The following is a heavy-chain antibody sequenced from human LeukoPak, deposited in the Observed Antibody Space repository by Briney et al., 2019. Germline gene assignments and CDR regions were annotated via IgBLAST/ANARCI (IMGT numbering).Heavy chain of an antibody. CDR1: GGTFSSNG. CDR2: IIPVFGAP. CDR3: ARFIYDSSALDY. D-gene: IGHD3-22*01. J-gene: IGHJ4*02. V-gene: IGHV1-69*01. Sequence: SVKVSCKASGGTFSSNGISWVGQAPGQGLEWMGGIIPVFGAPNYAQKFQDRVTITADESTSTAYMELSSLRSEDTAVYYCARFIYDSSALDYWGQGTLVTVSS.